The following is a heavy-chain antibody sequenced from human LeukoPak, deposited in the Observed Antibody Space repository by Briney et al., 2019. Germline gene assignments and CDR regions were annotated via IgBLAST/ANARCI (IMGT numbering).Heavy chain of an antibody. CDR1: GFTFSTYV. CDR3: ASAIGVYSSGWSWDY. CDR2: ISSNGGTT. J-gene: IGHJ4*02. V-gene: IGHV3-64*01. Sequence: GGSQRLSCAASGFTFSTYVMYWVLQAPGKGLEYVSLISSNGGTTFYANSVKGRFTISRDNYKNTLYLQMGSLRAEDMAVYYCASAIGVYSSGWSWDYWGQGNLVTVSS. D-gene: IGHD6-19*01.